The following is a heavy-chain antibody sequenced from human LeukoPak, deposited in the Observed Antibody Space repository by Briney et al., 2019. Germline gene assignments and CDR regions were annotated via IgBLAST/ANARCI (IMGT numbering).Heavy chain of an antibody. Sequence: SETLSLTCAVSGGSFSGGDYYWSWIRQPPGMGLEWIGYIYYSGRTYYNPSLKSRLTISVDTSKKQFSLKLSSVTAADTAVYYCASVIPPENYFDNWGQGTLVTVSS. D-gene: IGHD2/OR15-2a*01. V-gene: IGHV4-30-4*01. J-gene: IGHJ4*02. CDR1: GGSFSGGDYY. CDR2: IYYSGRT. CDR3: ASVIPPENYFDN.